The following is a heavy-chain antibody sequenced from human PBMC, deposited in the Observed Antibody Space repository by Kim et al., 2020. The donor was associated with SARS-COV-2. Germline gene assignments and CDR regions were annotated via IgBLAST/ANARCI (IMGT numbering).Heavy chain of an antibody. J-gene: IGHJ4*02. Sequence: YYSGSTNSTPSLKSRVTISVDTSKNQFSLKLSSVTAADTAVYYCARLDGAGYWGQGTLVTVSS. D-gene: IGHD3-10*01. CDR2: YYSGST. V-gene: IGHV4-59*08. CDR3: ARLDGAGY.